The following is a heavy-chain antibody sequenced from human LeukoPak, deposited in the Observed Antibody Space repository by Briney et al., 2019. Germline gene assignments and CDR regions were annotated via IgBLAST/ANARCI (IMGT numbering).Heavy chain of an antibody. CDR1: GFTFSSYE. CDR3: AKDSDGNGVGWFDP. V-gene: IGHV3-48*03. D-gene: IGHD2-15*01. Sequence: HPGVSLRLSCSASGFTFSSYEMNWLRQAPGKGREGVSYISSSGSTIYYADSVKGRFTISTDNAKNSLYLQMNSLRTEEMALYYCAKDSDGNGVGWFDPWGQGTLVTVSS. CDR2: ISSSGSTI. J-gene: IGHJ5*02.